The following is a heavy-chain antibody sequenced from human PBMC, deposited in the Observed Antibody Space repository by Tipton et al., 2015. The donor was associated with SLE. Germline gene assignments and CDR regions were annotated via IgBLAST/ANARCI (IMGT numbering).Heavy chain of an antibody. Sequence: TLSLTCTVSGGSISSHYWSWIRQPPGKGLEWIGYIYYSGRTNYNPSLKSRVTLSVDTSKNQFSLKLSSVTAADTAVYYCARDLRRSSSPGYYYYYYMDVWGKGTTVTVSS. J-gene: IGHJ6*03. CDR3: ARDLRRSSSPGYYYYYYMDV. CDR1: GGSISSHY. D-gene: IGHD6-6*01. V-gene: IGHV4-59*11. CDR2: IYYSGRT.